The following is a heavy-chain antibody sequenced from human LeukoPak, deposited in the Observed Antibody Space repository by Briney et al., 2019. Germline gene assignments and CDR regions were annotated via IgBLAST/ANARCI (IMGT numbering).Heavy chain of an antibody. V-gene: IGHV3-23*01. CDR2: ISGSGGST. Sequence: GGSLRLSCAASGFTFSSYAMSWVRQAPGKGLEWVSAISGSGGSTYYADSVKGRFTISRDNSRDTLYLQMNSLRAEDTAVYYCVKGYYDYVWGSYYFDYWGLGTLVTVSS. J-gene: IGHJ4*02. D-gene: IGHD3-16*01. CDR1: GFTFSSYA. CDR3: VKGYYDYVWGSYYFDY.